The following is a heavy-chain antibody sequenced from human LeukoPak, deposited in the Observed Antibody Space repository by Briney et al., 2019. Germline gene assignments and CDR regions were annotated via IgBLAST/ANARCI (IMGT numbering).Heavy chain of an antibody. CDR2: IIPILGIA. Sequence: SVKVSCKASGGTFSSYAISWVRQAPGQGLEWMGRIIPILGIANYAQKFQGRVTITADKSTSTAYMELSSLRSEDTAVYYCAGYPNVRSSSWHDYWGQGTLVTVSS. CDR3: AGYPNVRSSSWHDY. J-gene: IGHJ4*02. CDR1: GGTFSSYA. V-gene: IGHV1-69*04. D-gene: IGHD6-13*01.